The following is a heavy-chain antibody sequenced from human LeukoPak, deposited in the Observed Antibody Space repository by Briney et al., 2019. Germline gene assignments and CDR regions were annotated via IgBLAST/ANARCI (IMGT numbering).Heavy chain of an antibody. CDR1: GDSVSRSDSY. CDR3: ARRRYYDGSGYLE. D-gene: IGHD3-22*01. V-gene: IGHV4-39*01. J-gene: IGHJ1*01. CDR2: IYYSGRT. Sequence: SETLSLTCSVSGDSVSRSDSYWDWIRQPPGKGPEWIGTIYYSGRTYYSPSLKSRVTMSVDPSNNQFSLTLRSVTAADTAVYYCARRRYYDGSGYLEWGQGTLLSVSS.